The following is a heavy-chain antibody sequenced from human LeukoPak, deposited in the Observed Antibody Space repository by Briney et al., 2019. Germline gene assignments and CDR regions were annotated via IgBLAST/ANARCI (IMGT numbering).Heavy chain of an antibody. V-gene: IGHV4-38-2*02. CDR2: IHHSGST. CDR3: ARGGVRAIVVVVAATHDY. CDR1: GYSISSGFY. J-gene: IGHJ4*02. Sequence: PSETLSLTCTVSGYSISSGFYWGWIRQPPGKGLEWIGSIHHSGSTYYKSSLKSRVTISVDTSKNQFSLKLSSVTAADTAVYYCARGGVRAIVVVVAATHDYWGQGTLVTVSS. D-gene: IGHD2-15*01.